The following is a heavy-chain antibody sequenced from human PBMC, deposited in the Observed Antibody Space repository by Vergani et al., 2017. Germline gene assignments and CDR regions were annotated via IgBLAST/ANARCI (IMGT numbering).Heavy chain of an antibody. CDR1: GGSISRGGYY. D-gene: IGHD3-10*01. Sequence: QVQLQESGPGLVKPSQTLSLTCTVSGGSISRGGYYWGWIRQPPGKGLEWIGSIYYSGSTYYNPSLKSRVTISVDTSKNQFSLKLSSVTAADTAVYYCAKDSRWFGELSCFDPWGQGTLVTVSS. J-gene: IGHJ5*02. V-gene: IGHV4-39*02. CDR3: AKDSRWFGELSCFDP. CDR2: IYYSGST.